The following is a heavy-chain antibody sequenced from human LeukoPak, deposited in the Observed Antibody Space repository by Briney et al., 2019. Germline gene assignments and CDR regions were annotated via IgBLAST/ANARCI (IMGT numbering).Heavy chain of an antibody. D-gene: IGHD3-10*01. J-gene: IGHJ3*02. CDR1: GGTFRSYT. CDR3: ARGPSQWFGASAFDI. V-gene: IGHV1-69*02. CDR2: IIPILGIA. Sequence: SVKVSCKASGGTFRSYTINWVRQAPGQGLEWMGRIIPILGIANYAQKFQGRVTITADKSTSTAYMELSSLRSEDTSVYYCARGPSQWFGASAFDIWGQGTMVTVSS.